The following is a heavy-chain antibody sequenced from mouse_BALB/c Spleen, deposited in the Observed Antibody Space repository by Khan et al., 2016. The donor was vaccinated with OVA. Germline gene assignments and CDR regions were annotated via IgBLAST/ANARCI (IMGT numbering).Heavy chain of an antibody. J-gene: IGHJ3*01. V-gene: IGHV2-2*02. D-gene: IGHD2-4*01. CDR1: GFSSTSYG. Sequence: QVQLKQSGPGLVQPSQSLSITCTDSGFSSTSYGVHWVRQPPGKGLEWLGVIWSGGSTDYNAAFISRLSISKDNSKSYVFFKMNSLQANESAIYYCARNYDYDEGLAYWGQGTLVTVAA. CDR2: IWSGGST. CDR3: ARNYDYDEGLAY.